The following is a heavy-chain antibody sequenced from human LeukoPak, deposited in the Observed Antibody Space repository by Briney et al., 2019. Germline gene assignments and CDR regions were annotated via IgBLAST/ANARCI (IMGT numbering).Heavy chain of an antibody. CDR1: GFTFDDNA. CDR2: ISWNGDTT. Sequence: AGGSLRLSCVASGFTFDDNAMHWVRQGPGKGLEWVSGISWNGDTTGYAASVKGRFTVSRDNAKTSLYLQMNSLRTEDTALYYCVKVRFDNSAHFDYWGQGTLVTVSS. J-gene: IGHJ4*02. CDR3: VKVRFDNSAHFDY. V-gene: IGHV3-9*01. D-gene: IGHD3-3*01.